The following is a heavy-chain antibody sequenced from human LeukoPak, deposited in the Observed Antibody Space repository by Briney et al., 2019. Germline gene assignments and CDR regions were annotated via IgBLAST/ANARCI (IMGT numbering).Heavy chain of an antibody. Sequence: SETLSLTWAVYGGSFSGYYWSWIRQPPGKGLEWIGEINHSGSTNYNPSLKSRVTISVDTSKNQFSLKLSSVTAADTAVYYCARGDRGYDILTGYYRRPGSYGMDVWGKGTTVTVSS. V-gene: IGHV4-34*01. J-gene: IGHJ6*04. CDR1: GGSFSGYY. D-gene: IGHD3-9*01. CDR2: INHSGST. CDR3: ARGDRGYDILTGYYRRPGSYGMDV.